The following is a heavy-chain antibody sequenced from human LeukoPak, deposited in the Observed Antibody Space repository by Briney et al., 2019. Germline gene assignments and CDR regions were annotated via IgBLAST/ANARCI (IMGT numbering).Heavy chain of an antibody. J-gene: IGHJ4*02. CDR1: GFTFSNAW. CDR3: TTDLGPVSIKPGIAAAGTVGYFDY. CDR2: IKSKTDGGTT. V-gene: IGHV3-15*01. D-gene: IGHD6-13*01. Sequence: PGGSLRLSCAASGFTFSNAWMSWVRQAPGKGLEWVGRIKSKTDGGTTDYAAPVKGRFTISRDDSKNTLYLQMNSLKTEDTAVYYCTTDLGPVSIKPGIAAAGTVGYFDYWGQGTLVTVSS.